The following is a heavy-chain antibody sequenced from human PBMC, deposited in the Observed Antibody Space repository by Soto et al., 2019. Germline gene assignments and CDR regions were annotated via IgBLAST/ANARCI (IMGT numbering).Heavy chain of an antibody. Sequence: EVQLLESGGGLVQPGGSLRLSCAASGFTFSSYAMSWVRQAPGKGLERVSAISGSGGSTYYADSVKGRFTISRDNSKNTLYLQMNSLRAEDTAVYYCAKVGYYDFWSGYYTEDYWGQGTLVTVSS. J-gene: IGHJ4*02. V-gene: IGHV3-23*01. CDR3: AKVGYYDFWSGYYTEDY. D-gene: IGHD3-3*01. CDR1: GFTFSSYA. CDR2: ISGSGGST.